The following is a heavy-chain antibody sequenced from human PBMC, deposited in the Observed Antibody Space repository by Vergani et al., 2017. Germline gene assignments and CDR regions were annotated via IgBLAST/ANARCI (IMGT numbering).Heavy chain of an antibody. J-gene: IGHJ4*02. CDR3: ARDLSAQRRSGGSCYGPYYFDY. CDR1: GFTFSSYA. D-gene: IGHD2-15*01. Sequence: QVQLVESGGGVVQPGRSLRLSCAASGFTFSSYAMHWVRQAPGKGLEWVAVISYDGSNKYYADSVKGRFTISRDNSKNTLYLQMNSLRAEDTAVYYCARDLSAQRRSGGSCYGPYYFDYWGQGTLVTVSS. V-gene: IGHV3-30*01. CDR2: ISYDGSNK.